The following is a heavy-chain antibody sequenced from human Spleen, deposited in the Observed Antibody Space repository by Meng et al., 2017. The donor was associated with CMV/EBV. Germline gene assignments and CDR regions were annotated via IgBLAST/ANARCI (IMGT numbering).Heavy chain of an antibody. V-gene: IGHV1-69*08. CDR1: GGNFNSYS. D-gene: IGHD4-11*01. CDR2: IVPLLRTP. CDR3: ATATYMTTQQGWFDT. J-gene: IGHJ5*02. Sequence: SVKVSCKAYGGNFNSYSFIWVRQAPGQGLEWVGGIVPLLRTPMCAQRFQGRVTITADRSSSTTYMELSSLRSEDTAVYYCATATYMTTQQGWFDTWGQGTLVTVSS.